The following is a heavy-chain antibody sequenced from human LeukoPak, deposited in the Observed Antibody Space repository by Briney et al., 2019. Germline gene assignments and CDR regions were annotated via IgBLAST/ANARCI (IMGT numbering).Heavy chain of an antibody. CDR1: GGTFSSYA. J-gene: IGHJ6*02. CDR2: IIPIFGTA. D-gene: IGHD2-15*01. V-gene: IGHV1-69*13. Sequence: ASVKVSCKASGGTFSSYAISWVRQAPGQGLEWMGGIIPIFGTANYAQKFQGRVTITADESTSTAYMELSSLRSEDTAVYYCASCIVVVHSEYYYYGMDVRGQGTTVTVSS. CDR3: ASCIVVVHSEYYYYGMDV.